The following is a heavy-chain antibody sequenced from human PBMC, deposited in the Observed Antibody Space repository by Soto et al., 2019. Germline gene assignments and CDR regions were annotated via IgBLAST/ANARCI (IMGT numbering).Heavy chain of an antibody. Sequence: GGSLRLSCAAPGFSLRDYSMSWVRQAPGKGLEWVSVIYSGGSTYYADSVKGRFTISRDNSKNTLYLQMNSLRAEDTAVYYCARVAMITLGAFDIWGQGTMVTVSS. D-gene: IGHD3-16*01. CDR3: ARVAMITLGAFDI. V-gene: IGHV3-53*01. CDR1: GFSLRDYS. J-gene: IGHJ3*02. CDR2: IYSGGST.